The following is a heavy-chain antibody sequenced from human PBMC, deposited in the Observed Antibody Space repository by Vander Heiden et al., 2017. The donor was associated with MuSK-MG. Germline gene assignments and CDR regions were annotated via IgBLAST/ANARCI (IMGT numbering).Heavy chain of an antibody. Sequence: QVQLVESGGGVVQPGRSLSLSCAASGFTFSSCAMHWVRQAPGKGLEWVAVISYDGSNKYYADSVKGRFTISRDNSKNTLYLQMNSLRAEDTAVYYCARGYETATLDYWGQGTLVTVSS. CDR1: GFTFSSCA. CDR3: ARGYETATLDY. J-gene: IGHJ4*02. CDR2: ISYDGSNK. D-gene: IGHD5-18*01. V-gene: IGHV3-30-3*01.